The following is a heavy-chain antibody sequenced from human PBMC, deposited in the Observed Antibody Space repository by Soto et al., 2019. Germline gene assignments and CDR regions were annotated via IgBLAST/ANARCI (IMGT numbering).Heavy chain of an antibody. CDR2: ISTYSGHT. J-gene: IGHJ4*02. D-gene: IGHD3-10*01. Sequence: QVQLVQSGAEVKEPGASVKVSCKASGYTFTNYGISWVRQAPGQGLEWMGWISTYSGHTDFAQRFQGRVTMAKDTSTTTAYMELRSLTSDDTAVYYCAREEYREVDHWGQGTLVTVSS. V-gene: IGHV1-18*04. CDR1: GYTFTNYG. CDR3: AREEYREVDH.